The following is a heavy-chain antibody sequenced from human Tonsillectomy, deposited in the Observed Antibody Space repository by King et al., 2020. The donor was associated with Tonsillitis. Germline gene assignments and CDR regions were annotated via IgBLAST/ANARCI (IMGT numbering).Heavy chain of an antibody. Sequence: VQLVESGGGLVQPGGPLRLSCAASGFTFSSYWMTWVRQAPGKGLEWVANIKEDGSEKNYVDSVKGRFTISRDNDKNSLYLKMNSLRAEDTAVYYCAGDCTDYWGQGTLATVSS. CDR2: IKEDGSEK. CDR3: AGDCTDY. V-gene: IGHV3-7*03. J-gene: IGHJ4*02. CDR1: GFTFSSYW. D-gene: IGHD2-8*01.